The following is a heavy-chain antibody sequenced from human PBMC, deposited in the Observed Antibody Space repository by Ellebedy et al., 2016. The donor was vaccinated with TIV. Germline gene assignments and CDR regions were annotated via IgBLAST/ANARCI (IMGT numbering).Heavy chain of an antibody. J-gene: IGHJ4*02. D-gene: IGHD3-3*01. Sequence: PGGSLRLSCAASGFTVSSNYMSWVRQAPGKGLEWVSVIYSGDSTYYADSVKGRFTIARDNSKNTLYLQMNSLRAEDTAVYYCAKVPRVLRCFDYWGQGSLVTVSS. V-gene: IGHV3-53*01. CDR3: AKVPRVLRCFDY. CDR1: GFTVSSNY. CDR2: IYSGDST.